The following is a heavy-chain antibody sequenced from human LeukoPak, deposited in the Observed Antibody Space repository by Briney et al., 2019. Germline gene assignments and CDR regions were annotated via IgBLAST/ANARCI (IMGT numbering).Heavy chain of an antibody. Sequence: GGSLRLSCTASGFTFSNFWMGWVRQAPGKGLEWVANIKQDETEKFYLGSVKGRFTISRDNSKNTLYLQMNSLRAEDTAVYYCARGDSSGYPVKDWGQGTLVTVSS. CDR3: ARGDSSGYPVKD. J-gene: IGHJ4*02. CDR1: GFTFSNFW. CDR2: IKQDETEK. D-gene: IGHD3-22*01. V-gene: IGHV3-7*03.